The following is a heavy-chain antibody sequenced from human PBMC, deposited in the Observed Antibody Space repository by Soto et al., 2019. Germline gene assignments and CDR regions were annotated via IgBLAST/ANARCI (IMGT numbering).Heavy chain of an antibody. D-gene: IGHD3-3*01. Sequence: QVQLVESGGGAVQYGRPLRLSCAASGFIFSNYGMHWVRQAPGKGLEWVAVIWNDGSNKHYADSVKGRFTISRDNSKNTLYLQINSLRAEDTAVYYCARDLLPNDFWSAYFDSWGQGTLVTVSS. CDR2: IWNDGSNK. CDR1: GFIFSNYG. J-gene: IGHJ4*02. V-gene: IGHV3-33*01. CDR3: ARDLLPNDFWSAYFDS.